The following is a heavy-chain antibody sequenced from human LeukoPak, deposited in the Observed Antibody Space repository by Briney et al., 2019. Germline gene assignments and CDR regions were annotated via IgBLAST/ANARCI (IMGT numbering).Heavy chain of an antibody. CDR1: GGSISSGGYS. CDR3: ARGGFTPSYGYWFDP. D-gene: IGHD5-18*01. CDR2: IYHSGST. J-gene: IGHJ5*02. Sequence: SETLSLTCAVSGGSISSGGYSWSWIRQPPGKGLEWIGYIYHSGSTYYNPSLKSRVTISVDRSKNQFSLKLSSVTAADTAVYYCARGGFTPSYGYWFDPWGQGTLVTVSS. V-gene: IGHV4-30-2*01.